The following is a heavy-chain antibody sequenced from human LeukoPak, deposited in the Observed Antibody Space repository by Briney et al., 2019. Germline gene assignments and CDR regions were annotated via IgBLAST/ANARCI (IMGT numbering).Heavy chain of an antibody. Sequence: ASVKVSCKASGYTFTSYDINWVRQATGQGLEWMGWMNPNSGNTGYAQKFQGRVTITRNTSISTAYMELSSLRAEDTAVYYCARDRSIHTVMYPSPVAFDIWGQGTMVTVSS. CDR2: MNPNSGNT. CDR3: ARDRSIHTVMYPSPVAFDI. CDR1: GYTFTSYD. J-gene: IGHJ3*02. V-gene: IGHV1-8*03. D-gene: IGHD5-18*01.